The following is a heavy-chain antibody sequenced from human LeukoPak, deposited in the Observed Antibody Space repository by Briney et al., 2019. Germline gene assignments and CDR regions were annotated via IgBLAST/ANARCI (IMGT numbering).Heavy chain of an antibody. V-gene: IGHV3-48*01. CDR1: GFTFSSYS. D-gene: IGHD3-3*01. Sequence: GGSLRLSCEASGFTFSSYSMNWVRQAPGKGLEWVSFISGRSTTIYYADSVKGRFTISRDNARNSLSLQMNSLRTEDTAEYYCARTINFDFWSGYYGAFDIWGQGTMVTVSS. CDR3: ARTINFDFWSGYYGAFDI. J-gene: IGHJ3*02. CDR2: ISGRSTTI.